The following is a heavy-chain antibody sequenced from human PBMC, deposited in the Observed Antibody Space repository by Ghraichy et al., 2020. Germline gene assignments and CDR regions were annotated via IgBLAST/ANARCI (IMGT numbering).Heavy chain of an antibody. V-gene: IGHV4-59*01. J-gene: IGHJ2*01. D-gene: IGHD3-10*01. CDR2: IYYSGST. Sequence: ESLSLTCTVSGGSISSYYWSWIRQPPGKGLEWIGYIYYSGSTNNNPSLKSRVTISVDTSKNQFSLKLSSVTAADTAVYYCARCRNNWLGEAGYFDLWGRGTLVTVSS. CDR3: ARCRNNWLGEAGYFDL. CDR1: GGSISSYY.